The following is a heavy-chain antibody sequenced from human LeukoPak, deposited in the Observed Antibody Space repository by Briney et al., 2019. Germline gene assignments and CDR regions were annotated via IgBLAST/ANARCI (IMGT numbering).Heavy chain of an antibody. J-gene: IGHJ3*02. Sequence: SVKVSCKASGGSFTFTSHAISWVQQAPGQGLEWMGGLIPIYGSANYAQKFQGRLTITSDESTRTVYMELSSLGPEDSAVHYCAGFFYDNSGDAFDIWGQGTMVTVSS. CDR1: GGSFTFTSHA. D-gene: IGHD3-22*01. CDR3: AGFFYDNSGDAFDI. CDR2: LIPIYGSA. V-gene: IGHV1-69*13.